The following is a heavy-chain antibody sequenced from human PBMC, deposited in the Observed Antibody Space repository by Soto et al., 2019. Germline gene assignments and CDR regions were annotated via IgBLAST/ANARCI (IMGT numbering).Heavy chain of an antibody. CDR2: ISRSSDSI. Sequence: GGSLRLSCAASGFTFSIYNMDWVRQSPGKGLEWISSISRSSDSISYADSVRGRFTISRDNARNSLFLRMDSLRVEDTAVYYCATGQDFGDYHDWGQGTLVTVSS. CDR3: ATGQDFGDYHD. J-gene: IGHJ4*02. D-gene: IGHD4-17*01. CDR1: GFTFSIYN. V-gene: IGHV3-21*01.